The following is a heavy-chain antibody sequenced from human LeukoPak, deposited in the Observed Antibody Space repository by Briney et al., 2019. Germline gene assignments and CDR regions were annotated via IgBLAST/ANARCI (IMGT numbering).Heavy chain of an antibody. CDR2: INHSGST. Sequence: PSETLSLTCTVSGGSISSSSYYWGWIRQPPGKGLEWIGEINHSGSTNYNPSLKSRVTISVDTSKNQFSLKLSSVTAADTAVYYCARSRSRWFDPWGQGTLVTVSS. CDR1: GGSISSSSYY. CDR3: ARSRSRWFDP. V-gene: IGHV4-39*07. J-gene: IGHJ5*02.